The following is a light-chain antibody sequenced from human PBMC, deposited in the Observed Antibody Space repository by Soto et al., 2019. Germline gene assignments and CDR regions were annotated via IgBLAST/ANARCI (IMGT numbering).Light chain of an antibody. CDR1: QSVSSN. CDR2: GAS. V-gene: IGKV3-15*01. J-gene: IGKJ1*01. CDR3: QQYTGWPRT. Sequence: EIVMTQSTASLSVSRGERATLSCRASQSVSSNLAWYQQKPGQAPRLLIYGASTRATGIPARFSGSGSGTEFTLTISDLQSEDFAVYYCQQYTGWPRTFGQGTKVDIK.